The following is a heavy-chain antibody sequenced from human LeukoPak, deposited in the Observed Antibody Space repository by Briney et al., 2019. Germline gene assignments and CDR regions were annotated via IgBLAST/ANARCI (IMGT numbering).Heavy chain of an antibody. CDR1: GFTFSSYW. J-gene: IGHJ4*02. Sequence: QSGGSLKLSCEASGFTFSSYWMHWVRQAPGKGLEWVALISYDGSNKYYADSVKGRFTISRDNSKNTLYLQMNSLRTEDTAVYYCARDRSYSSGWYTPENWGQGTLVTVSS. V-gene: IGHV3-30*03. D-gene: IGHD6-19*01. CDR3: ARDRSYSSGWYTPEN. CDR2: ISYDGSNK.